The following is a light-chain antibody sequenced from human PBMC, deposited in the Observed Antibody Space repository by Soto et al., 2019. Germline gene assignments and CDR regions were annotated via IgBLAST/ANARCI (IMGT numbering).Light chain of an antibody. Sequence: DIQMTQSPSSLSASVGDRVTITCQASQDISNYLNWYQQKPGKAPKLLIYDASNLETGVPSRFSGSGSGTDFTFTISSLQPEDIATYYCQQYDNLPLTFGGGPKGEIK. CDR3: QQYDNLPLT. J-gene: IGKJ4*01. CDR2: DAS. V-gene: IGKV1-33*01. CDR1: QDISNY.